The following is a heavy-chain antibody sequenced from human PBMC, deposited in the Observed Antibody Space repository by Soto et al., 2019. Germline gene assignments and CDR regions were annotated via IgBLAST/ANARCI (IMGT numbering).Heavy chain of an antibody. CDR2: ISSSSSTI. D-gene: IGHD5-18*01. CDR1: GFTFSSYS. J-gene: IGHJ6*03. CDR3: ARDQAQLWLLDYYYYYMDV. Sequence: GGSLRLSCAASGFTFSSYSMNWVRQAPGKGLEWVSYISSSSSTIYYADSVKGRFTISRDNAKNSLYLQMNSLRAEDTAVYYCARDQAQLWLLDYYYYYMDVWGKGTTVTVS. V-gene: IGHV3-48*01.